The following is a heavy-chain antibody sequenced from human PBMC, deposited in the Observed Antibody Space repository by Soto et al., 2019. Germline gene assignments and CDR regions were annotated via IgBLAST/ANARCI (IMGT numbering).Heavy chain of an antibody. Sequence: GASVKVSCKASGYTFTSYDINWVRQATGQGLEWMGWMNPNSGNTGYAQKFQGRVTMTRNTSISTAYMELSSLRSEDTAVYYCARGSSGFRAHKRAFDIWGQGTMVTV. CDR3: ARGSSGFRAHKRAFDI. D-gene: IGHD3-3*01. V-gene: IGHV1-8*01. CDR2: MNPNSGNT. CDR1: GYTFTSYD. J-gene: IGHJ3*02.